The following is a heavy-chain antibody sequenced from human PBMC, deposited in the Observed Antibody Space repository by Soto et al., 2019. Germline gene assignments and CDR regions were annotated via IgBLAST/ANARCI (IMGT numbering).Heavy chain of an antibody. CDR1: GYSFASQW. V-gene: IGHV5-10-1*03. CDR3: ATQGLTTYYFGY. D-gene: IGHD3-16*01. J-gene: IGHJ4*02. Sequence: EVQLVQSGAEVKKSGEALRISCKVSGYSFASQWISWVRQVPVKVQEWMGRIDLSESYTSYNPSFQGHVTFSADKSINTAYLQWRNLAASDTAIYYCATQGLTTYYFGYWGQGTLVTVSS. CDR2: IDLSESYT.